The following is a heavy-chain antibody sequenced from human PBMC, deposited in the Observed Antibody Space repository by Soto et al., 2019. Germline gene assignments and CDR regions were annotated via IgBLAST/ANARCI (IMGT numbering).Heavy chain of an antibody. CDR1: GGSISSYY. CDR3: ARSREIYCSGGSCYSYYYYYMDV. Sequence: SETLSLTCTVSGGSISSYYWSWIRQPPGKGLEWIGYIYYSGSTNYNPSLKSRVTISVDTSKNQFSLKLSSVTAADTAVYYCARSREIYCSGGSCYSYYYYYMDVWGKGTTVTVSS. CDR2: IYYSGST. V-gene: IGHV4-59*08. D-gene: IGHD2-15*01. J-gene: IGHJ6*03.